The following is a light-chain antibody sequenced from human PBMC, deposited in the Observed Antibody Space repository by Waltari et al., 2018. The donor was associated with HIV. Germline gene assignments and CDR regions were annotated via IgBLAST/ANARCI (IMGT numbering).Light chain of an antibody. Sequence: DIVLTQSPATLSLSPGERATRTCRASQSVSGYLAWYQQKPGQAPRLLIDAASSRATGIPARFSGSESGTDFTLTISSLEPEDFAVYYCQKHSNWPQTFGQGTKVEIK. CDR3: QKHSNWPQT. V-gene: IGKV3-11*01. J-gene: IGKJ1*01. CDR1: QSVSGY. CDR2: AAS.